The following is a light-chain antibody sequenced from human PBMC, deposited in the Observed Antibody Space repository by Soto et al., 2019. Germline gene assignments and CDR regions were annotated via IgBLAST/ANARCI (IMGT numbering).Light chain of an antibody. Sequence: DIQMTQSPSSLSASVGDRVTITCRASQSISSYLNWYQQKPGKAPKLLIYAASSLQSGVPSRFSGSGSGTDFTLTISILQPEDVATYYCQQRYSTPRTFGQGNKLEIK. CDR1: QSISSY. J-gene: IGKJ2*01. CDR3: QQRYSTPRT. CDR2: AAS. V-gene: IGKV1-39*01.